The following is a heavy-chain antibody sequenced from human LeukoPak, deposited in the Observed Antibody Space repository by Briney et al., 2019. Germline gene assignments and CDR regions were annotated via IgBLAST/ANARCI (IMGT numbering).Heavy chain of an antibody. D-gene: IGHD2-2*01. CDR1: GGSFSGYY. V-gene: IGHV4-34*01. J-gene: IGHJ6*02. Sequence: KSSETLSLTCAVYGGSFSGYYWSWIRQPPGKGLEWIGEINHSRSTNYNPSLKSRVTISVDTSKNQFSLKLSSVTAADTAVYYCASSTRYYYYYGMDVWGQGTTVTVSS. CDR3: ASSTRYYYYYGMDV. CDR2: INHSRST.